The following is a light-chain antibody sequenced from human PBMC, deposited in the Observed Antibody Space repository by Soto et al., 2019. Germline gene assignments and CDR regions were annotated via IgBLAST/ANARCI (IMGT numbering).Light chain of an antibody. CDR2: EVN. J-gene: IGLJ1*01. CDR3: CSFRCTSTHV. Sequence: QSVLTQPASLSASPGQSITISCTGTSSDIGAYDYVSWFQQHPGKPPKLMISEVNNRPSGVSNRFSDSKSGHTAYLTILWLQVEDEAEYFCCSFRCTSTHVFGTGTNVTVL. CDR1: SSDIGAYDY. V-gene: IGLV2-14*01.